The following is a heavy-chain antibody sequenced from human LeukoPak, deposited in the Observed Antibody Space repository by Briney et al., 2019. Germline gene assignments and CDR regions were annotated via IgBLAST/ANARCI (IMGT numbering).Heavy chain of an antibody. CDR3: ARNYDFWSGYDPNWFDP. V-gene: IGHV1-2*02. D-gene: IGHD3-3*01. Sequence: ASVKVSCKASGYTFTGYYMHWVRQAPGQGLEWMGWINPNSGGTNYAQKFQGRVTMTRDTSINTVYMELNRLRSDDTAAYYCARNYDFWSGYDPNWFDPWGQGTLVTVSS. CDR1: GYTFTGYY. J-gene: IGHJ5*02. CDR2: INPNSGGT.